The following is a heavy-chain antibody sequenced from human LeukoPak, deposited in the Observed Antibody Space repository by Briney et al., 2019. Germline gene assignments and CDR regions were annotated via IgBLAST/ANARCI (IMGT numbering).Heavy chain of an antibody. CDR1: GGSFSGYY. Sequence: SETLSLTCAVYGGSFSGYYWSWIRQPPGKGLEWIGEINHSGSTNYNPSLKSRVTISVDTSKNQFSLKLSSVTAADTAVYYCARGVPPYGSGSYCFDYWGQGTLVTVSS. CDR3: ARGVPPYGSGSYCFDY. D-gene: IGHD3-10*01. V-gene: IGHV4-34*01. J-gene: IGHJ4*02. CDR2: INHSGST.